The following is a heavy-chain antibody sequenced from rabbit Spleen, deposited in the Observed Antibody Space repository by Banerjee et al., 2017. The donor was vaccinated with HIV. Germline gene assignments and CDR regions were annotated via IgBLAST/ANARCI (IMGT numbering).Heavy chain of an antibody. J-gene: IGHJ4*01. CDR1: GFSFNSGYD. CDR2: IYSAIGYT. CDR3: VRDRANIGGDYGPFYFDL. V-gene: IGHV1S45*01. D-gene: IGHD2-1*01. Sequence: QEQLEESGGGLVKPEGSLTLTCTASGFSFNSGYDMCWVRQAPGKGLEWIGYIYSAIGYTYYASWAKGRFTISRENAQNTVFLQMTSLTAADTATYFCVRDRANIGGDYGPFYFDLWGPGTLVTVS.